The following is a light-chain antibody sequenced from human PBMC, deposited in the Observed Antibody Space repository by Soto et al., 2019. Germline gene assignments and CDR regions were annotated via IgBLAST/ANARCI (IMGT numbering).Light chain of an antibody. CDR1: QSVSSTY. J-gene: IGKJ4*01. CDR2: GAS. V-gene: IGKV3-20*01. Sequence: EIVLTQSPGTLSLSPGERATLSCRASQSVSSTYLAWYQQKPGQAPRLLIYGASSRAPGIPDRFSGSASGTDFTLTISRLRPGDFAVYYCQRYVISPPFGGGTKVEIK. CDR3: QRYVISPP.